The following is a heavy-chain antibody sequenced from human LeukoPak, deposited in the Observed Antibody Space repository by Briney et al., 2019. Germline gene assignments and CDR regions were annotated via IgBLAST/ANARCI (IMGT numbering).Heavy chain of an antibody. J-gene: IGHJ6*02. CDR2: ISSSSSYI. Sequence: GGSLRLSCTASGFTFSSYRMNWVRQAPGKGLEWVSSISSSSSYIYYADSVKGRFTISRDNAKNSLYLQMNSLRAEDTAVYYCARHLGYSNYYYGMDVWGQGTTVTVSS. V-gene: IGHV3-21*01. CDR1: GFTFSSYR. CDR3: ARHLGYSNYYYGMDV. D-gene: IGHD4-11*01.